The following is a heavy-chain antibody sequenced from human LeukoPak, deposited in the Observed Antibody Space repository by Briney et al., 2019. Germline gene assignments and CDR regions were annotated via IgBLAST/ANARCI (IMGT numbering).Heavy chain of an antibody. CDR1: GYTFTGYY. V-gene: IGHV1-2*02. D-gene: IGHD3-3*01. CDR2: INPNSGGT. J-gene: IGHJ6*03. CDR3: ARGSYDFWSGYAPPYYYYYYMDV. Sequence: ASVKVSCKASGYTFTGYYMHWVRQAPGQGLEWMGWINPNSGGTNYAQKFQGRVTMTRDTSISTAYMELSRLRSDDTAVYYCARGSYDFWSGYAPPYYYYYYMDVWGKGTTVTVSS.